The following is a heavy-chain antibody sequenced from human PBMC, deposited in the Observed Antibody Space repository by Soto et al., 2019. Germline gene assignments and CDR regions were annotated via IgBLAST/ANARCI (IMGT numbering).Heavy chain of an antibody. J-gene: IGHJ5*02. D-gene: IGHD2-21*02. CDR2: INPSGGST. V-gene: IGHV1-46*03. Sequence: ASVKVSCKASGYTFTSYYMHWVRQAPGQGLEWMGIINPSGGSTSYAQKFQGRVTMTRDTSTSTVYMELSSLRSEDTAVYYCARDTHIVVVTATNWFDPWGQGTLVTVSS. CDR3: ARDTHIVVVTATNWFDP. CDR1: GYTFTSYY.